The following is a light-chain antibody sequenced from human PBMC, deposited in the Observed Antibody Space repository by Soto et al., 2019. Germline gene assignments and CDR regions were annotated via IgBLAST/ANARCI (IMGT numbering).Light chain of an antibody. CDR3: QQRSEWPPLT. CDR2: DAS. V-gene: IGKV3-11*01. Sequence: EVVLTQSPATLSLSPGERATLSCRASQSVRSYLAWYQQKPGQVPRLLIYDASKRATDVPARFSGSGSGTDFTLTISSLEPEDFAVYYCQQRSEWPPLTFGGGTKV. J-gene: IGKJ4*01. CDR1: QSVRSY.